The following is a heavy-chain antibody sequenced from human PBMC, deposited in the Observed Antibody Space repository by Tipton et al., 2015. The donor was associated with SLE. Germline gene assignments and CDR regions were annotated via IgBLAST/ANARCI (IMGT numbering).Heavy chain of an antibody. J-gene: IGHJ2*01. CDR3: ARDEVADWYFDL. Sequence: TLSLTCTVSGGSISGYFWSWIRQPPGKGLEWIGNIYYSGSTNYSPSPKSRVTISVGTSKNQLSLKLTSVTAADTAVYYCARDEVADWYFDLWGRGTLVTVSS. D-gene: IGHD2-15*01. CDR2: IYYSGST. V-gene: IGHV4-59*01. CDR1: GGSISGYF.